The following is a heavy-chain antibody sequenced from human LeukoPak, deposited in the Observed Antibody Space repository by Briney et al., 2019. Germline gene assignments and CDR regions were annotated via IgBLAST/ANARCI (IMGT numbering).Heavy chain of an antibody. CDR2: ISSSSSTI. CDR3: ARDSSGSFIPDYFDY. J-gene: IGHJ4*02. Sequence: GGSLRLSCAASGFTFSTYSMTWVRQAPGKGLEWGSYISSSSSTIYYADSVKGRFTISRDNAKNSLYLQMNSLRAEDTAVYYCARDSSGSFIPDYFDYWGQGTLVTVSS. D-gene: IGHD3-10*01. CDR1: GFTFSTYS. V-gene: IGHV3-48*04.